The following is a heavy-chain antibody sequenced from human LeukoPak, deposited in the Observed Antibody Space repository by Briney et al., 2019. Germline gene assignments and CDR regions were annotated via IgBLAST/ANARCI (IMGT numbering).Heavy chain of an antibody. V-gene: IGHV3-21*04. Sequence: PGGSLRLSCAASGFTFSSYSMNWVRQAPGKGLEWVSSISSSSSYIYYADSVKGRFTISRDNSKNTLYLQMSNLRVEDTAVYYCATVGPHYHSSGYYYLTTSEYWGQGTLVTVSS. CDR1: GFTFSSYS. CDR3: ATVGPHYHSSGYYYLTTSEY. CDR2: ISSSSSYI. D-gene: IGHD3-22*01. J-gene: IGHJ4*02.